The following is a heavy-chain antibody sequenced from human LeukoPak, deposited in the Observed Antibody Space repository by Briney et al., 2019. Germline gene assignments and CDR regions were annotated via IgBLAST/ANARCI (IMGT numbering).Heavy chain of an antibody. V-gene: IGHV3-7*04. CDR2: IKPDGSEK. CDR3: ARDRIQLWSHDY. D-gene: IGHD5-18*01. Sequence: GGSLRLSCAASGFTFSGYWMSWVRQAPGKGLEWVANIKPDGSEKYYVDSVKGRFTISRENAKNSLYLQMNSLRAEDTAVYYCARDRIQLWSHDYWCQGTLVTVSS. J-gene: IGHJ4*02. CDR1: GFTFSGYW.